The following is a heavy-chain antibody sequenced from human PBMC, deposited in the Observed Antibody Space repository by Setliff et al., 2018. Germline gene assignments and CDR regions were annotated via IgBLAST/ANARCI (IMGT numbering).Heavy chain of an antibody. CDR3: TFARDGYDVFDI. Sequence: PGGSLRLSCAASGFTFSGSVMYWVRQASGKGLEWVGRIRSKADSYPPAYAASVKGRFTISRDDPKNTAYLQMNNLKTEDTAVYYCTFARDGYDVFDIWGQGTMVTVSS. D-gene: IGHD5-18*01. CDR1: GFTFSGSV. V-gene: IGHV3-73*01. CDR2: IRSKADSYPP. J-gene: IGHJ3*02.